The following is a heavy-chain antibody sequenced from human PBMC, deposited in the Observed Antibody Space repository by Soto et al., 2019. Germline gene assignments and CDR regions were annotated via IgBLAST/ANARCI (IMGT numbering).Heavy chain of an antibody. D-gene: IGHD6-13*01. CDR1: GYTFTGYY. CDR3: ARDLGIAAARKEAWFDP. Sequence: ASVKVSCKASGYTFTGYYMHWVRQAPGQGLEWMGWINPNSGGTNYAQKFQGWVTMTRDTSISTAYMELSRLRSDDTAVYYCARDLGIAAARKEAWFDPWGQGTLVSGSS. V-gene: IGHV1-2*04. CDR2: INPNSGGT. J-gene: IGHJ5*02.